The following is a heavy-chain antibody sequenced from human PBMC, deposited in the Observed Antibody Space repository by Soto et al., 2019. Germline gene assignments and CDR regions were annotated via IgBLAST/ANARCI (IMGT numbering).Heavy chain of an antibody. V-gene: IGHV3-33*01. CDR1: GFTFSSYG. Sequence: GGSLRLSCAASGFTFSSYGMHWVRQAPGKGLEWVAVIWYDGSNKYYADSVKGRFTISRDNSKNTLYLQMNSLRAEDTAVYYCARTYGGNSNYYYYGMDVWGQGTTVTVSS. D-gene: IGHD4-17*01. J-gene: IGHJ6*02. CDR2: IWYDGSNK. CDR3: ARTYGGNSNYYYYGMDV.